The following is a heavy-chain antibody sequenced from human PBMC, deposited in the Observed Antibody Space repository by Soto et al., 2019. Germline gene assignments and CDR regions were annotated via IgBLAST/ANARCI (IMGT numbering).Heavy chain of an antibody. V-gene: IGHV4-31*03. Sequence: QVQLQESGPGLVKASQTLSLTCTVSGGSISSGGYYWSWIRQHPGKGLEWIGYIYYSGSTYYNPSLKSRLNMSVDTSKNEFSLNLSSVTAADTAMYYCVTIAAADGIYYFHYWGQGTLVTVSS. CDR2: IYYSGST. J-gene: IGHJ4*02. CDR1: GGSISSGGYY. D-gene: IGHD6-13*01. CDR3: VTIAAADGIYYFHY.